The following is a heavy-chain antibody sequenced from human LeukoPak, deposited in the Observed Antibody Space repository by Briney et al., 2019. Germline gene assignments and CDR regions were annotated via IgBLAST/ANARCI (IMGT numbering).Heavy chain of an antibody. D-gene: IGHD3-10*01. CDR1: GFTFSSYA. CDR2: ISGSGGST. Sequence: GGSLRLSCAASGFTFSSYAMSWVRQAPGNGLEWASAISGSGGSTYYADSVKGRFTISRDNSKNTLYLQMNSLRAEDTAVYYCAKSVFGSYLGYWGQGTLVTVSS. V-gene: IGHV3-23*01. CDR3: AKSVFGSYLGY. J-gene: IGHJ4*02.